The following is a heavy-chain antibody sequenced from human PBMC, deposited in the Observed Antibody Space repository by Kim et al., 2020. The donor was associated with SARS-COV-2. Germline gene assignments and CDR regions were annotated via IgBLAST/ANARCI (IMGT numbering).Heavy chain of an antibody. V-gene: IGHV3-30*04. CDR3: VRDNGGIMITFGAPQGYFDY. CDR1: GFTFSSYA. CDR2: ISYDGSNK. Sequence: GGSLRLSCAASGFTFSSYAMHWVRQAPGKGLEWVAVISYDGSNKYYADSVKGRFTISRDNSKNTLYLQMNSLRAEDTAVYYCVRDNGGIMITFGAPQGYFDYWGQGTLVTVSS. J-gene: IGHJ4*02. D-gene: IGHD3-16*01.